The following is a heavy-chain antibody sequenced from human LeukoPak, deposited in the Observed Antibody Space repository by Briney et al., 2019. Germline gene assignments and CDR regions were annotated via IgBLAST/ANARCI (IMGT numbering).Heavy chain of an antibody. CDR2: INHSGST. CDR1: GGSFSGYY. V-gene: IGHV4-34*01. D-gene: IGHD2-15*01. Sequence: PSETLSPTCAVYGGSFSGYYWSWIRQPPGKGLEWIGEINHSGSTNYNPSLKSRVTISVDTSKNQFSLKLSSVTAADTAVYYCARVVVVVAATRYYYYGMDVWGQGTTVTVSS. CDR3: ARVVVVVAATRYYYYGMDV. J-gene: IGHJ6*02.